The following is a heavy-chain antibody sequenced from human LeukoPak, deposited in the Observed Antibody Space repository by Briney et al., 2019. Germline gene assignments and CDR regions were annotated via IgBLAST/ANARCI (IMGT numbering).Heavy chain of an antibody. D-gene: IGHD5/OR15-5a*01. J-gene: IGHJ3*02. CDR1: GGSVSSFY. CDR2: FYSSGST. V-gene: IGHV4-4*07. CDR3: ARDSVPATASVYDAFDI. Sequence: PSETLSLTCSVSGGSVSSFYWSWIRQPAGKGLEWIGRFYSSGSTNYNPSLRSRVTMSVDTSKNQFSLKLNSVTAADTAVYYCARDSVPATASVYDAFDIWGQGTLVTVSS.